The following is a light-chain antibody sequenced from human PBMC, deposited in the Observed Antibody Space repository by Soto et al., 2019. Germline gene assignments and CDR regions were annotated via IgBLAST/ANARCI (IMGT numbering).Light chain of an antibody. CDR3: AAWDDSLNSPV. Sequence: QSVLTQPPSASGTPGQRVTISCSGSYSSIGSNTVNWYQHLPGTAPKLLIYSNTARPSGVPARFSGSKSGTSASLAIGGLQSEDEAEYYCAAWDDSLNSPVFGAGTKLTVL. CDR1: YSSIGSNT. CDR2: SNT. V-gene: IGLV1-44*01. J-gene: IGLJ3*02.